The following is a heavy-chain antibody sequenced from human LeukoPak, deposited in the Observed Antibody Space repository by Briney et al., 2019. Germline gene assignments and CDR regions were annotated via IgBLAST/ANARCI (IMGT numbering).Heavy chain of an antibody. CDR2: IWYDGSNK. V-gene: IGHV3-33*01. D-gene: IGHD5-12*01. CDR3: ARDRLGSRGPRRDGMDV. J-gene: IGHJ6*02. CDR1: GFTFSSYG. Sequence: GGSLRLSCAASGFTFSSYGMHWVRQAPGKGLEWVAVIWYDGSNKYYADSVKGRFTISRDNSKNTLYLQMNSLRVEDTAVYYCARDRLGSRGPRRDGMDVWGQGTTVTVSS.